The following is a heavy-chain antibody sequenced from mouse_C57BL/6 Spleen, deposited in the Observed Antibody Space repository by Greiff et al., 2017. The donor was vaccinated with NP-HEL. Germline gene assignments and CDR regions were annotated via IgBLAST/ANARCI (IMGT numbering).Heavy chain of an antibody. CDR1: GFSFNTYA. D-gene: IGHD3-3*01. J-gene: IGHJ2*01. V-gene: IGHV10-1*01. CDR2: IRSKSNNYAT. Sequence: EVKLMESGGGLVQPKGSLKLSCAASGFSFNTYAMNWVRQAPGKGLEWVARIRSKSNNYATYYADSVKDRFTISRDDSESMLYLQMNNLKTEDTAMYYCVGSRNYFDYWGQGTTLTVSS. CDR3: VGSRNYFDY.